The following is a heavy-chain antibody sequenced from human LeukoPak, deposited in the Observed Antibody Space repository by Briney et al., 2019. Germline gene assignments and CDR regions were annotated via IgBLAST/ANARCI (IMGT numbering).Heavy chain of an antibody. D-gene: IGHD3-22*01. CDR3: ARRGYDTSGYALDY. Sequence: PGGSLRLSCAASGFTISSNYMTWVRQAPGKGLEWGSLIYTDDTTYYADSVKGRFTISRDNSKNTVYLQMNSLTAEDTAVYYCARRGYDTSGYALDYWGQGTPVTVSS. V-gene: IGHV3-53*01. J-gene: IGHJ4*02. CDR2: IYTDDTT. CDR1: GFTISSNY.